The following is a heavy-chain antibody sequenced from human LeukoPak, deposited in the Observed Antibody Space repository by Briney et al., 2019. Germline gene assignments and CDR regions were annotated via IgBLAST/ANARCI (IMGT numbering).Heavy chain of an antibody. V-gene: IGHV3-43*01. Sequence: PGGSLRLSCAASGFTFDDYTMHWVRQAPGKGLEWVSLISWDGGTTYYADSVKGQFTISRDNSKNSLYLQMNSLRTEDTALYYCAKDKLPYCSSTSCYQNWFDPWGQGTLVTVSS. CDR2: ISWDGGTT. D-gene: IGHD2-2*01. CDR1: GFTFDDYT. CDR3: AKDKLPYCSSTSCYQNWFDP. J-gene: IGHJ5*02.